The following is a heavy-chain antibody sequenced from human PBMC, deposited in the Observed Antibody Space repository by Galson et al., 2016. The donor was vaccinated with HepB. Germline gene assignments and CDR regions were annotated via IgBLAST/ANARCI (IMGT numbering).Heavy chain of an antibody. CDR2: AFYSGSN. CDR3: ARDINGYCIGGSCYPK. Sequence: SETLSLTCTVSGDSVTTRGYYWSWIRQSPGKGLEWIGYAFYSGSNSYNPSVRGRVNILMDRSRNQFSLRLSSVTAADTAVYYCARDINGYCIGGSCYPKWGQGTLVTVSS. CDR1: GDSVTTRGYY. D-gene: IGHD2-15*01. J-gene: IGHJ4*02. V-gene: IGHV4-61*08.